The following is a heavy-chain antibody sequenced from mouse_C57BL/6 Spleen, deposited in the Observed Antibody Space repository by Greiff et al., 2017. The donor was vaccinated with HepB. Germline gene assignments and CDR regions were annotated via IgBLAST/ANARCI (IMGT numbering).Heavy chain of an antibody. J-gene: IGHJ3*01. Sequence: EVHLVESGGCLVKPGGSLKLSCATSGFTFSAYGMHWVRQAPEKGLEWVAYISSGSSTIYYADTVKGRFTISRDNAKNTLFLQMTSLRSEDTAMYYCAGGLRAWFAYWGQGTLATVSA. CDR3: AGGLRAWFAY. CDR2: ISSGSSTI. V-gene: IGHV5-17*01. D-gene: IGHD2-4*01. CDR1: GFTFSAYG.